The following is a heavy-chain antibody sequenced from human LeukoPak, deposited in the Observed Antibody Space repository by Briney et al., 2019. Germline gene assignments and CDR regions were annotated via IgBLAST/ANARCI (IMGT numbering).Heavy chain of an antibody. V-gene: IGHV3-30*19. Sequence: GGSLRLPCAVSGFSVSGYLMTWVRQAPGKGLEWVAVISFDGSNGYYAGSVKGRFTISRDNSKNRMYLQMNSLRAEDTAVYYCARDRGNYDASGYYYYYGMDVWGRGTTVTVSS. CDR1: GFSVSGYL. J-gene: IGHJ6*02. CDR3: ARDRGNYDASGYYYYYGMDV. D-gene: IGHD3-22*01. CDR2: ISFDGSNG.